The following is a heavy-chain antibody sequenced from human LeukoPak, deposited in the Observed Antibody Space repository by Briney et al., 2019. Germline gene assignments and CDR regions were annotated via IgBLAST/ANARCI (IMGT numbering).Heavy chain of an antibody. CDR2: ISSSSAI. CDR3: ARVRPGYYFDY. D-gene: IGHD3-9*01. Sequence: GRSLRLSCAASGFTFSSFSMSWVRQAPGKGLEEISYISSSSAIYYTDSVKGRFSISRDNAKNSLYLQMSSLRDEDTAVYYCARVRPGYYFDYWGQGTLVTVSS. J-gene: IGHJ4*02. CDR1: GFTFSSFS. V-gene: IGHV3-48*02.